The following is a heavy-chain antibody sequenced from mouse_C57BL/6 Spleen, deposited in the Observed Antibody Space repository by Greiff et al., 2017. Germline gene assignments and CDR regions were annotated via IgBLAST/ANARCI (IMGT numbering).Heavy chain of an antibody. Sequence: EVKLMESGPGLVKPSQSLSLTCSVTGYSITSGYYWNWIRQFPGNKLEWMGYISYDGSNNYNPSLKNRISITRDTSKNQFFLKLNSVTTEDTATYYCARDGYGYGAMDYWGQGTSVTVSS. CDR3: ARDGYGYGAMDY. J-gene: IGHJ4*01. CDR2: ISYDGSN. CDR1: GYSITSGYY. D-gene: IGHD2-2*01. V-gene: IGHV3-6*01.